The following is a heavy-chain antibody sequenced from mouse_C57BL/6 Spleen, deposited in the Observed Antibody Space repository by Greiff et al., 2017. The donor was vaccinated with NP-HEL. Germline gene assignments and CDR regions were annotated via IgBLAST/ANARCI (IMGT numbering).Heavy chain of an antibody. CDR2: IDPSDSYT. J-gene: IGHJ4*01. D-gene: IGHD4-1*01. Sequence: QVQLQKPGAELVKPGASVKLSCKASGYTFTSYWMQWVKQRPGQGLEWIGEIDPSDSYTNYNQKFKGKATLTVDTSSSTAYMQLSSLTSEDSAVYYCASPTGTGDYYAMDYWGQGTSVTVSS. CDR1: GYTFTSYW. V-gene: IGHV1-50*01. CDR3: ASPTGTGDYYAMDY.